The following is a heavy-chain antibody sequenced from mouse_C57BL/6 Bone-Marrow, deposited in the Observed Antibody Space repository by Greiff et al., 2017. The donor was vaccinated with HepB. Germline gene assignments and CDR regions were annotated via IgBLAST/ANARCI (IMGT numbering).Heavy chain of an antibody. CDR3: ARRAVAHWYFDV. CDR1: GFTFSSYG. J-gene: IGHJ1*03. Sequence: EVQLVESGGDLVKPGGSLKLSCAASGFTFSSYGMSWVRQTPDKRLEWVATISSGGSYTYYPDSVKGRFTISRDNAKNTLYLQMSSLKSEDTAMYYGARRAVAHWYFDVWGTGTTVTVSS. V-gene: IGHV5-6*01. D-gene: IGHD1-1*01. CDR2: ISSGGSYT.